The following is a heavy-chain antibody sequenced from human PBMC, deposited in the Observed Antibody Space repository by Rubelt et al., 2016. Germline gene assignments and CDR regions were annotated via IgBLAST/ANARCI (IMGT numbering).Heavy chain of an antibody. CDR1: GGSISSSFY. J-gene: IGHJ4*02. CDR3: ARQGLRLGELSVYREIDY. Sequence: QLQLQESGPGLVKPSETLSLTCTVSGGSISSSFYWGWIRQPPGKGLEWIGSIHDGGNTYYNPSLKSRLTMSVDTSKNQFSLKLSSGTAADTAVYYCARQGLRLGELSVYREIDYWGQGTLVTVSS. V-gene: IGHV4-39*01. D-gene: IGHD3-16*02. CDR2: IHDGGNT.